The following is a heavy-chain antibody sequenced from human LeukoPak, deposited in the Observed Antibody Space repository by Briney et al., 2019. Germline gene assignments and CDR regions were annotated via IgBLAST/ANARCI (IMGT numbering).Heavy chain of an antibody. J-gene: IGHJ4*02. CDR2: ISSSSSYI. CDR1: GFTFSSYS. D-gene: IGHD6-19*01. Sequence: GGSLRLSCAASGFTFSSYSMNWVRQAPGKGLEWVSSISSSSSYIYYADSVKGRFTISRDNAKNSLYLQMNSLRAEDTAVYYCAKDPSAVAGLFDYWGQGTLVTVSS. V-gene: IGHV3-21*04. CDR3: AKDPSAVAGLFDY.